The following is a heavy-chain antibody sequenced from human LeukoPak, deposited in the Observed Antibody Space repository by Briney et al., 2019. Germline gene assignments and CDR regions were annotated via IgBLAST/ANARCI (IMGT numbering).Heavy chain of an antibody. CDR3: VREHDWGDFDY. CDR1: GGSVSSSSYY. D-gene: IGHD3-9*01. Sequence: SETLSLTCSVSGGSVSSSSYYWSWIRQPPGKELEWIGYISYIGNTNYNPSLKSRVTISKDTSKNQFSLKLSSVTAADTAVYYCVREHDWGDFDYWGQGALVTVSS. V-gene: IGHV4-61*01. CDR2: ISYIGNT. J-gene: IGHJ4*02.